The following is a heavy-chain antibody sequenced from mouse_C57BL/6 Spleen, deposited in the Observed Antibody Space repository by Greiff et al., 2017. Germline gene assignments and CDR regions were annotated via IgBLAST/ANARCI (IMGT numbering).Heavy chain of an antibody. D-gene: IGHD3-2*02. CDR3: AREAAQATKAMDY. Sequence: QVQLQQSGAELVKPGASVKISCKASGYAFSSYWMNWVKQRPGKGLEWIGQIYPGDGDTNYHGKFKGKATLTADKSSSTAYMQLSSLTSEDSAVYFCAREAAQATKAMDYWGQGTSVTVSS. J-gene: IGHJ4*01. CDR1: GYAFSSYW. V-gene: IGHV1-80*01. CDR2: IYPGDGDT.